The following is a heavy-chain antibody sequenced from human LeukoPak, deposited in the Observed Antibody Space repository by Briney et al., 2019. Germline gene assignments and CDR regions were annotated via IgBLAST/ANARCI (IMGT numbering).Heavy chain of an antibody. V-gene: IGHV3-73*01. D-gene: IGHD3-22*01. Sequence: GGSLKLSCAASGFTFSGSAMHWVRQASGKGLEWVGRIRSKANSYATAYAASVKGRFTISRDDSKNTAYLQMNSLKTEDTAVYYCTTHYDSSGLDVLRFDPWGQGTLVTISS. CDR1: GFTFSGSA. J-gene: IGHJ5*02. CDR3: TTHYDSSGLDVLRFDP. CDR2: IRSKANSYAT.